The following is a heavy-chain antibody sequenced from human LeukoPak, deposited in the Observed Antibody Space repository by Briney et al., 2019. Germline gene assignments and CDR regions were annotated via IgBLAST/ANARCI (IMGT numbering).Heavy chain of an antibody. Sequence: QSGGSLRLSCAASGFTVSSNYMSWVRQAPGKGLEWVSVIYSGGSTYYADSVKGRFTISRDNSKNTLYLQMNSLRAEDTAVYYCARDRVATPGAYYYYGMDVWGQGTTVTVSS. CDR1: GFTVSSNY. CDR3: ARDRVATPGAYYYYGMDV. CDR2: IYSGGST. V-gene: IGHV3-66*01. J-gene: IGHJ6*02. D-gene: IGHD5-12*01.